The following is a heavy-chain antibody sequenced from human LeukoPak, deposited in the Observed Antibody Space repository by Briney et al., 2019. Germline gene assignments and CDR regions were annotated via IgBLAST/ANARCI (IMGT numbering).Heavy chain of an antibody. Sequence: SVKVSCKASGGTFSSYAISWVRQAPGQGLEWMGGIIPIFGTANYAQKFQGRVTITADESTSTAYMELSSLRSEDTAVYYCARGKDYCSSTSCYPAFDYWGQGTLVTVSS. D-gene: IGHD2-2*01. CDR3: ARGKDYCSSTSCYPAFDY. V-gene: IGHV1-69*13. CDR1: GGTFSSYA. CDR2: IIPIFGTA. J-gene: IGHJ4*02.